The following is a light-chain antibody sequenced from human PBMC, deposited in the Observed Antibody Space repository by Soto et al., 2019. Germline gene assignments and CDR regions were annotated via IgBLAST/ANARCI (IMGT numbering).Light chain of an antibody. CDR3: QQYARYPYT. Sequence: DIQMTQSPSTLSASVGDRVTISCRASQSIQTWLAWYQQKPGKAPNLLIFDASDLASGVSSRFSGSGSGAEFTITISSLQADDFATSYCQQYARYPYTFGRGTRLEIK. J-gene: IGKJ2*01. CDR2: DAS. CDR1: QSIQTW. V-gene: IGKV1-5*01.